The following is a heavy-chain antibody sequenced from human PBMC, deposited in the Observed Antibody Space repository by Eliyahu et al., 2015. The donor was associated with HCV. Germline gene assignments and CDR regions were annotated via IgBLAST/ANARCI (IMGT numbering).Heavy chain of an antibody. CDR1: GFTFTSYW. J-gene: IGHJ4*02. D-gene: IGHD6-19*01. Sequence: EVQLVESGGGLVQPGGSLRLSCAASGFTFTSYWMHWVRQAPGKGLVWVSRINGAESSTSYADSVKGRFTTSTDNAKNTLYLQMNSLRAEDTAVYYCARAVTGTGSSDYWGQGTLVTVSS. CDR2: INGAESST. V-gene: IGHV3-74*01. CDR3: ARAVTGTGSSDY.